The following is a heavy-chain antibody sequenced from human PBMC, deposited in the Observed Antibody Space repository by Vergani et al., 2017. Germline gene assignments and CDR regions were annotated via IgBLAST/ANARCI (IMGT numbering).Heavy chain of an antibody. CDR3: AREASYYGSGSYYVXFDY. D-gene: IGHD3-10*01. J-gene: IGHJ4*02. CDR1: GGSISSGGYY. Sequence: QLQLQESGSGLVKPSQTLSLTCAVSGGSISSGGYYWGWIRQPPGKGLEWIGSIYYSGSTYYNPSLKSRVTISVDTSKNQFSLKLSSVTAADTAVYYCAREASYYGSGSYYVXFDYWGQGTLVTVSS. V-gene: IGHV4-39*07. CDR2: IYYSGST.